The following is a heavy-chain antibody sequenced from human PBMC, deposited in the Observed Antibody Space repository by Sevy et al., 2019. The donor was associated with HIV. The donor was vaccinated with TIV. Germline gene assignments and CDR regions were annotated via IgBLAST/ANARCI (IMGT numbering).Heavy chain of an antibody. Sequence: SETLSLTCSVSGGSITSKSYFWAWIRQSPGKGLEWIGSFYHSGSTYHSPSLQSRVGISVDTSRRHFSLKLSSVTATDTAVYYCARHSFKHGYRPHYFDYWSQGTLVTVSS. CDR3: ARHSFKHGYRPHYFDY. CDR1: GGSITSKSYF. CDR2: FYHSGST. D-gene: IGHD5-18*01. V-gene: IGHV4-39*01. J-gene: IGHJ4*02.